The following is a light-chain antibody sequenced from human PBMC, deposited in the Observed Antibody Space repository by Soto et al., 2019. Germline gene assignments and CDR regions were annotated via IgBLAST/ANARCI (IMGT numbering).Light chain of an antibody. Sequence: EIVLTQSPGTLSLSPGERATLSCRARQSVRNNYLVWYQQRPGQPPRFLMYDVSTRAAGIPDRFSGSGSGTDFTLTISRLEPEDFAVYYCQQYGSTPLTFGGGTKVDIK. CDR1: QSVRNNY. CDR2: DVS. CDR3: QQYGSTPLT. V-gene: IGKV3-20*01. J-gene: IGKJ4*01.